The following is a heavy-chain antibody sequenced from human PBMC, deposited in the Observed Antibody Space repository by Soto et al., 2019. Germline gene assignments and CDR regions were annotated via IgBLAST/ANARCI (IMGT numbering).Heavy chain of an antibody. Sequence: QLQLQESGPGLVEPSETLSLTCTVSGGSISSSSYYWGWIRQPPGKGLEWIGSIYYSGSTYYNPSLKSRVTISVDTSKNQFSLNLSSVTAADTAVYYCARLYYYGSGCYYPNFDYWGQGTLVTVSS. CDR3: ARLYYYGSGCYYPNFDY. CDR2: IYYSGST. D-gene: IGHD3-10*01. CDR1: GGSISSSSYY. J-gene: IGHJ4*02. V-gene: IGHV4-39*01.